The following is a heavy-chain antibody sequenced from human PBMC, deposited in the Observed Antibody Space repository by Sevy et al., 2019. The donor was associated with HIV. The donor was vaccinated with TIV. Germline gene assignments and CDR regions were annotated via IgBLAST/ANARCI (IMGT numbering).Heavy chain of an antibody. CDR2: INPNSGGT. CDR1: GYTFTGYY. D-gene: IGHD2-15*01. J-gene: IGHJ5*02. CDR3: ARERVYCSGGSCKPGGWFDP. Sequence: ASVKFSCKASGYTFTGYYMHWVRQAPGQGLEWMGWINPNSGGTNYAQKFQGRVTMTRDTSISTAYMELSRLRSDDTAVYYCARERVYCSGGSCKPGGWFDPWGQRTLVTVSS. V-gene: IGHV1-2*02.